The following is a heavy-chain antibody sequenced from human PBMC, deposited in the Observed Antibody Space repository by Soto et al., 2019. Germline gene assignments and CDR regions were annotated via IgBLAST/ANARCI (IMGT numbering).Heavy chain of an antibody. V-gene: IGHV6-1*01. J-gene: IGHJ4*01. CDR3: ARGEQYSGRIFDY. D-gene: IGHD1-26*01. CDR1: GDSVSSNSAG. Sequence: SQTLSLTCAITGDSVSSNSAGWSWVRQSPSRGLEWLGRTYYRSKWYYEYAVSVRGRITINPDTSKNQYSLQLNSVTPEDTAVYFCARGEQYSGRIFDYWGDVTLVPVSS. CDR2: TYYRSKWYY.